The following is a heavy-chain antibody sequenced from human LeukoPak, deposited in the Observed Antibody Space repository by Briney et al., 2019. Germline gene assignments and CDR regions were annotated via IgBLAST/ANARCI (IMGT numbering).Heavy chain of an antibody. D-gene: IGHD3-3*01. CDR1: GFTFSSYG. J-gene: IGHJ4*02. V-gene: IGHV3-23*01. Sequence: GGSLRLSCAASGFTFSSYGMHWVRQAPGKGLEWVSAISGSGGSTYYADSVKGRFTISRDNSKNTLYLQMNSLRAEDTAVYYCAKGVRGYDFWSGYYPFDYWGQGTLVTVSS. CDR2: ISGSGGST. CDR3: AKGVRGYDFWSGYYPFDY.